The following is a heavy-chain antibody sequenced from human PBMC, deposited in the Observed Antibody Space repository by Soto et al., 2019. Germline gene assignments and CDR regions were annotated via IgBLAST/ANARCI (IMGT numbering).Heavy chain of an antibody. CDR2: IRQDGSEK. CDR1: GFTFSSNW. Sequence: GGSLRLSCVGSGFTFSSNWMTWVRQAPGKGLEWVGNIRQDGSEKNYVDSVKGRFTISRDNAKNSLYLQMNSLRAEDTAVYYCAREIVVARGASYFDYWGPGTLVTSPQ. D-gene: IGHD2-2*01. CDR3: AREIVVARGASYFDY. J-gene: IGHJ4*02. V-gene: IGHV3-7*04.